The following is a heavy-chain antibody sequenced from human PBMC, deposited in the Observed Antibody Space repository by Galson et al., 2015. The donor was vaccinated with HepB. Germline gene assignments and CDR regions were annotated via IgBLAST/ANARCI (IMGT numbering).Heavy chain of an antibody. CDR3: ASFNDSKTKVNPNPYDAFDI. J-gene: IGHJ3*02. CDR2: IYPGDSDT. CDR1: GYSFTSYW. Sequence: QSGAEVKKPGESLKISCKGSGYSFTSYWIGWVRQMPGKGLEWMGIIYPGDSDTRYSPSFQGQVTISADKSISTAYLQWSSLKASDTAMYYCASFNDSKTKVNPNPYDAFDIWGQGTMVTASS. D-gene: IGHD3-22*01. V-gene: IGHV5-51*01.